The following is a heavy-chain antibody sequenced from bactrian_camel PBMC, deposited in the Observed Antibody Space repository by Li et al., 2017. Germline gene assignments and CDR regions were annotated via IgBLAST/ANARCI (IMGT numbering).Heavy chain of an antibody. CDR3: AAESILPRWGMQGRCPNFNEYRY. Sequence: QVQLVESGGGSVEAGGSLKLTCTASRVTYSGYCFGWFRQAAGQGREGVATIDTSGSTSYSASVKGRFTISRDFARNTLYLQMNSLKPEDTAVYYCAAESILPRWGMQGRCPNFNEYRYWGQGTQVTVS. D-gene: IGHD5*01. CDR2: IDTSGST. V-gene: IGHV3S1*01. J-gene: IGHJ4*01. CDR1: RVTYSGYC.